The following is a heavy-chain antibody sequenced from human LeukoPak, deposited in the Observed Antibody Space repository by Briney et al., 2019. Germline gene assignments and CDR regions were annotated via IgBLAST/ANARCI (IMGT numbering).Heavy chain of an antibody. CDR1: GFTFSSYS. D-gene: IGHD3-22*01. CDR3: AKAYGSNGYYQLPIDF. CDR2: ISGGGETT. J-gene: IGHJ4*02. V-gene: IGHV3-23*01. Sequence: GGSLRLSCAASGFTFSSYSMNWVRQAPGKGLEWVSSISGGGETTHYADSVKGRFTISRDNSKNTLYLQLNNLRAEDTAVYYCAKAYGSNGYYQLPIDFWGQGTLVTVSS.